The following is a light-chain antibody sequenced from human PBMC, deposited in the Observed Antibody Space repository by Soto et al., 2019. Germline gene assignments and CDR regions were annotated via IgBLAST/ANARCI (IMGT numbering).Light chain of an antibody. CDR1: RSISNY. V-gene: IGKV1-39*01. CDR2: AAS. J-gene: IGKJ1*01. Sequence: DIQMTQSPSSLSASVGDRVTITCRASRSISNYLNWYQQKSGKVPRLLIYAASSLQPAVPSRFSGTGTGTAFTLTITSLQPEDSATYYCQQSYSVPRFGQGTRVDLK. CDR3: QQSYSVPR.